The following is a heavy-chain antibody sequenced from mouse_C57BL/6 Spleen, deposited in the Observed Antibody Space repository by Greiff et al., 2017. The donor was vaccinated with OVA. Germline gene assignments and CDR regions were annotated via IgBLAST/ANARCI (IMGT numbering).Heavy chain of an antibody. J-gene: IGHJ2*01. Sequence: EVQLQQSGPELVKPGDSVKISCKASGYSFTGYFMNWVMQSHGKSLEWIGRINPYNGDTFYNQKFKGKATLTVDKSSSTAHMELRSLTSEDSAVYYCARSGYDYDPCDYWGQGTTLTVSS. CDR1: GYSFTGYF. CDR2: INPYNGDT. D-gene: IGHD2-4*01. CDR3: ARSGYDYDPCDY. V-gene: IGHV1-20*01.